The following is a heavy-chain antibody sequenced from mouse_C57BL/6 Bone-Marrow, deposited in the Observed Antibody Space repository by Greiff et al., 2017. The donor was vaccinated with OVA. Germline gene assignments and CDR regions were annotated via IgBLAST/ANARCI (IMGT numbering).Heavy chain of an antibody. V-gene: IGHV1-82*01. CDR3: ARPRRGFAY. J-gene: IGHJ3*01. Sequence: QVQLQQSGPELVKPGASVKISCKASGYAFSSSWMNWVKQRPGKGLEWIGRIYPGDGDTNYNGKFKGKATLTADKSSSTAYMQLSSLTSEDSAVYFCARPRRGFAYWGQGTLVTVSA. CDR2: IYPGDGDT. CDR1: GYAFSSSW.